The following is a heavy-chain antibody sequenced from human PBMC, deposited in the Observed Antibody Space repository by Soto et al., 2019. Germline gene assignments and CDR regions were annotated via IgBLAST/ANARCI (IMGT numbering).Heavy chain of an antibody. Sequence: PSETLSLICAVSGGSISSGGYSWSWIRQPPGKGLEWIGYIYHSGSTYYNPSLKSRVTISVDRSKNQFSLKLSSVTAADTAVYYCARAPYYYDSSGYIRTEYFQQRCQGSMVTGSS. V-gene: IGHV4-30-2*01. CDR2: IYHSGST. D-gene: IGHD3-22*01. CDR1: GGSISSGGYS. CDR3: ARAPYYYDSSGYIRTEYFQQ. J-gene: IGHJ1*01.